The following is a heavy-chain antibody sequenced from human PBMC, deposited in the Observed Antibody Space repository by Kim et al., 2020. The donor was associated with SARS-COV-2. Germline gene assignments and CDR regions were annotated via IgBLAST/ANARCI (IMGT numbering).Heavy chain of an antibody. J-gene: IGHJ4*02. CDR3: AVGSTVTLRDY. V-gene: IGHV3-11*01. D-gene: IGHD4-17*01. Sequence: IYHADSVKGRFTISRDNAKNSLYLEMNRLRAEDTAVYYCAVGSTVTLRDYWGQGTLVTVSS. CDR2: I.